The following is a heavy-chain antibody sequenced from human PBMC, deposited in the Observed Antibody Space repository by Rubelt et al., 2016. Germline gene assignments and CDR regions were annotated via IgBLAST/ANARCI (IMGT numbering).Heavy chain of an antibody. J-gene: IGHJ4*02. CDR3: ATAPLTRGWLQLTN. D-gene: IGHD5-24*01. CDR2: INPTSGST. V-gene: IGHV1-46*01. Sequence: EVKKPGASVKVSCEASGNTLTDNFIHWVRQAPGQGPEWMGVINPTSGSTNYAQKFQKRVTMTTDTSASAVYMQLSSLTSDDTAVIYCATAPLTRGWLQLTNWGQGTPVTVSS. CDR1: GNTLTDNF.